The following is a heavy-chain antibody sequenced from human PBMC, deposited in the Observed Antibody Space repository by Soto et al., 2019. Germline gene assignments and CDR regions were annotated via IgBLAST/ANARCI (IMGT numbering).Heavy chain of an antibody. CDR2: INHRGST. J-gene: IGHJ6*02. CDR1: GGSFSGYY. D-gene: IGHD3-10*01. CDR3: ARGPYGSGRNGMDV. Sequence: SETLSLTCAVYGGSFSGYYWSWIRQPPGKGLEWIGEINHRGSTNYNPSLKSRVTISVDTSKNQFSLKLSSVTAADTAVYYCARGPYGSGRNGMDVWGQGTTVTVSS. V-gene: IGHV4-34*01.